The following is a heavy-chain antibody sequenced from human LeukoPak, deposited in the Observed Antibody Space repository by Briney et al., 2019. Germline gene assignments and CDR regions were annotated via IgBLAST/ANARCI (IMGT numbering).Heavy chain of an antibody. Sequence: QPGRSLRLSCAASGFTFDDYAMHWVRQAPGKGLEWVSGISWNSGSIGYADSVKGRFTISRDNAKNSLYLQMNSLRAEDTAVYYCARANHFVYYDFWSGHPGYYGMDVWGQGTTVTVSS. J-gene: IGHJ6*02. CDR2: ISWNSGSI. CDR3: ARANHFVYYDFWSGHPGYYGMDV. D-gene: IGHD3-3*01. CDR1: GFTFDDYA. V-gene: IGHV3-9*01.